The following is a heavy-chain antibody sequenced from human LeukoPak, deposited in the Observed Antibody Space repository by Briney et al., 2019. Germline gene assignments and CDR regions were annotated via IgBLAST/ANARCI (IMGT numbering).Heavy chain of an antibody. CDR1: GGSISSGGYS. V-gene: IGHV4-30-2*01. D-gene: IGHD3-10*01. J-gene: IGHJ5*02. CDR2: IYHSGST. Sequence: PSETLSLTCAVSGGSISSGGYSWSWIRQPPGKGLEWIGYIYHSGSTYYNPSLKSRVTISVDRSKNQFSLKLSSVTAADTAVYYCASDTRGDGFDPWGQGTLVTVSP. CDR3: ASDTRGDGFDP.